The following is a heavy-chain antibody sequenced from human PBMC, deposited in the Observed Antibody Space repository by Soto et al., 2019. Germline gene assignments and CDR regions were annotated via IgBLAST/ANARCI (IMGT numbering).Heavy chain of an antibody. J-gene: IGHJ4*02. CDR2: TDSSGVNT. D-gene: IGHD3-16*01. CDR1: RYTFKSHG. Sequence: GGSLTLSCAASRYTFKSHGLSWVRQAPGKGLEWVSTTDSSGVNTHYADSVKGRFTISRDNYRNTLHLQMHDLRADDTALYYCVSWVSAQFDYWGQGTVVTVSS. CDR3: VSWVSAQFDY. V-gene: IGHV3-23*01.